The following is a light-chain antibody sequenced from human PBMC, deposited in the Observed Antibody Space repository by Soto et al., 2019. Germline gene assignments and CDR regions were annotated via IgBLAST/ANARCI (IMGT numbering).Light chain of an antibody. CDR1: TGPVTGDNF. V-gene: IGLV7-43*01. CDR2: NTG. J-gene: IGLJ3*02. CDR3: LLYYDDTHLRL. Sequence: QTVVTQEPSLTVSPGGTVTLTCASSTGPVTGDNFPSWFQQKPGQAPRPLIYNTGIKYSWTPARFSGSLLGGKAALTLSGVQPEDEAEFYCLLYYDDTHLRLFGGGTQLTVL.